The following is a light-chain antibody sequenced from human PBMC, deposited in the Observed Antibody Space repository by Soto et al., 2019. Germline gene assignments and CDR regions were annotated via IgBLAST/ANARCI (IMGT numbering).Light chain of an antibody. V-gene: IGKV1-39*01. CDR1: QSISSW. Sequence: DIQLTQSPYTLSASVGESVAITVPASQSISSWLAWYQQKPGKAPKLLIYAASSLQSGVPSRFSGSGSGTDFTLTISSLQPEDFATYYCQQSYSTPQTFGQGTKVDIK. CDR2: AAS. CDR3: QQSYSTPQT. J-gene: IGKJ1*01.